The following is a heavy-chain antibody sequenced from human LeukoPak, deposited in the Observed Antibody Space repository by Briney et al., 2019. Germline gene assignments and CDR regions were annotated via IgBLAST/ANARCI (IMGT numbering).Heavy chain of an antibody. J-gene: IGHJ4*02. CDR2: IWYDGSNK. Sequence: GGSLRLSCAASGFTFSSYGMHWVRQAPGKGLEWVAVIWYDGSNKYYADSVKGRFTISRDNSKNTLYLQMNSLRAEDTAVYYCARVDLPTVTTAHFDYWGQGTLATVSS. V-gene: IGHV3-33*01. CDR3: ARVDLPTVTTAHFDY. CDR1: GFTFSSYG. D-gene: IGHD4-17*01.